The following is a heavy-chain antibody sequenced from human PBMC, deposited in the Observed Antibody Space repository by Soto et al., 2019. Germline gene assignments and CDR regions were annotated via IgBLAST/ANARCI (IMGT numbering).Heavy chain of an antibody. J-gene: IGHJ5*02. V-gene: IGHV4-34*01. CDR3: ARGLPLSNGDWFDP. Sequence: KTSETLSLTCAVYGGSFSGYYWSWIRQPPGKGLEWIGEINHSGSTNYNPSHKSRVTISVDTSKNQYSLKLSSVTAADTAVYYCARGLPLSNGDWFDPWGQGTLVTVSS. D-gene: IGHD4-4*01. CDR1: GGSFSGYY. CDR2: INHSGST.